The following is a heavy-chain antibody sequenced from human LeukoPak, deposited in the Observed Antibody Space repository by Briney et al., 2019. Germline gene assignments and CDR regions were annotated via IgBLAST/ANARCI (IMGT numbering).Heavy chain of an antibody. CDR2: IKSKTDGGTT. D-gene: IGHD3-10*01. J-gene: IGHJ4*02. CDR3: TTDPHYYGSGSPHY. Sequence: GGSLRLSCAASGFTFSNAWMSWVRQAPGKGLEWVGRIKSKTDGGTTDYAAPVKGRFTISRDDSKNTLYLQMNSLKTEDTAVYYRTTDPHYYGSGSPHYWGQGTLVTVSS. V-gene: IGHV3-15*01. CDR1: GFTFSNAW.